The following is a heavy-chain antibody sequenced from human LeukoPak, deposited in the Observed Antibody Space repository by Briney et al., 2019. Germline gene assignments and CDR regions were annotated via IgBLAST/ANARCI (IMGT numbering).Heavy chain of an antibody. V-gene: IGHV3-33*01. CDR2: IWYDGSNK. CDR3: ARAVGPFDY. CDR1: GFTFSSYG. J-gene: IGHJ4*02. Sequence: GKSLRLSCAASGFTFSSYGMHWVRQAPGKALEWVAVIWYDGSNKYYADSVKGRFTIPRDNSENMLYLQMNSLRGDDTAVYFCARAVGPFDYWGQGTLVTVSS.